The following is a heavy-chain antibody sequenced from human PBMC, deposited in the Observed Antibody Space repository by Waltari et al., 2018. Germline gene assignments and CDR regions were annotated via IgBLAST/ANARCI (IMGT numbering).Heavy chain of an antibody. CDR2: IYYSGST. Sequence: QVQLQESGPGLVKPSETLSLTCTVSGGSISSYYWSWIRQPPGKGLEWIGYIYYSGSTNYNPSLKSRVTISVDTSKNQFSLKLSSVTAADTAVYYCARDAKTAAGTGWFDPWGQGTLVTVSS. CDR3: ARDAKTAAGTGWFDP. J-gene: IGHJ5*02. D-gene: IGHD6-13*01. CDR1: GGSISSYY. V-gene: IGHV4-59*01.